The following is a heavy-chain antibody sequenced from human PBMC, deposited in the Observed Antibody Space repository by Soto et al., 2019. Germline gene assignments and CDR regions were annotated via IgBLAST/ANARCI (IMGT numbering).Heavy chain of an antibody. J-gene: IGHJ3*02. V-gene: IGHV1-69*13. D-gene: IGHD2-15*01. Sequence: SVKVSCKASGGTFSSYAISWVRQAPGQGLEWMGGIIPIFGTANYAQKFQGRVTITADESTSTAYMELSSLRSEDTAVYYCARGSGYCSGGSCWVHAFDIWGQGTMVTVSS. CDR2: IIPIFGTA. CDR3: ARGSGYCSGGSCWVHAFDI. CDR1: GGTFSSYA.